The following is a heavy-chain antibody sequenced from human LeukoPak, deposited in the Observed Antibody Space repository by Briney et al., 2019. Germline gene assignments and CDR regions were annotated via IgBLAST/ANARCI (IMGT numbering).Heavy chain of an antibody. D-gene: IGHD3-22*01. CDR1: GGTFSSYA. CDR3: AKDEKGYYHDTSGYPDAFDI. Sequence: SVKVSCKASGGTFSSYAISWVRQAPGQGLEWMGGIIPIFGTANYAQKFQGRVTITADESTSTAYMELSSLRSEDTAVYYCAKDEKGYYHDTSGYPDAFDIWGQETMVTVSS. J-gene: IGHJ3*02. V-gene: IGHV1-69*13. CDR2: IIPIFGTA.